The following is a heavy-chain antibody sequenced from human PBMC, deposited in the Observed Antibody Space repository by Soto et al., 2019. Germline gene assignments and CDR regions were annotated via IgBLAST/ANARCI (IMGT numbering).Heavy chain of an antibody. Sequence: QVQLVQSGAEVKKPGASVKVSCKASGYTFTSYDINWVRKATGQGLEWMGWMNHNSSNTGYAQNFQGRVTMTRNTSISTAYMALSSLKSEDTAVYYCAGEYSSGWSKDWGQGALVTVSS. V-gene: IGHV1-8*01. D-gene: IGHD6-19*01. CDR2: MNHNSSNT. CDR1: GYTFTSYD. J-gene: IGHJ4*02. CDR3: AGEYSSGWSKD.